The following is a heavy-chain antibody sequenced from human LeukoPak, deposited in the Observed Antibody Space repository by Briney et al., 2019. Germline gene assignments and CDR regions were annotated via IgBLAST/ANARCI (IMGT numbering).Heavy chain of an antibody. D-gene: IGHD6-19*01. J-gene: IGHJ4*02. V-gene: IGHV3-23*01. CDR2: ISGSGGST. Sequence: GGSLRLSCAASGFTFSSYAMSWVRQAPGKGLEWVSAISGSGGSTYYADSVKGRFTISREHSKNTLYLQMNSLRAEDTAVYYCAKVVPEQWLVFDYWGQGTLVTVSS. CDR3: AKVVPEQWLVFDY. CDR1: GFTFSSYA.